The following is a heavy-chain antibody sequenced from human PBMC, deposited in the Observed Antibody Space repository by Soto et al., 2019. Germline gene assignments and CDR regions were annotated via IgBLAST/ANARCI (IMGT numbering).Heavy chain of an antibody. CDR1: AYTFTDYY. D-gene: IGHD6-13*01. Sequence: ASVKVSCKASAYTFTDYYIHWLRQAPGQGLEWMGWINTNTGAGKIVHNLQGRGTMTRDPSISTAYMHLNSLRAEDTAVYYCAREEVSSTLMYYYYGMDVWGQGTTVTVAS. V-gene: IGHV1-2*02. J-gene: IGHJ6*02. CDR2: INTNTGAG. CDR3: AREEVSSTLMYYYYGMDV.